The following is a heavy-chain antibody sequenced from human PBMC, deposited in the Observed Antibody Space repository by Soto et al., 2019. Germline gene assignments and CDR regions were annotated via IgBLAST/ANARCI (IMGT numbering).Heavy chain of an antibody. CDR3: AKDRLCSAGACYLEY. J-gene: IGHJ4*02. CDR2: ISGSGTTT. V-gene: IGHV3-23*01. CDR1: GFSFSTYA. Sequence: GGSLRLSCAASGFSFSTYAMSWVRQAPGKGLEWVSGISGSGTTTYYADSVKGRFTISRDNAENTLHLQMDSLTAEDSAVYYCAKDRLCSAGACYLEYRGQGAVVTVSS. D-gene: IGHD2-15*01.